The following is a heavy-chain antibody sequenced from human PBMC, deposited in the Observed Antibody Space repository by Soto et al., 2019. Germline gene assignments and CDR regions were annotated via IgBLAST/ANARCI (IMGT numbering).Heavy chain of an antibody. CDR1: GFTFNKYW. CDR2: IKEDGSEK. Sequence: EVQLVESGGGLVQPGGSLRLSCATSGFTFNKYWMTWVRQAPGKGLEWVATIKEDGSEKYYGDSVRGRFTISRDNAENSVYLQMNGLRADDTALYYCVRARVDYWGQGSLVTVSS. V-gene: IGHV3-7*04. CDR3: VRARVDY. J-gene: IGHJ4*02.